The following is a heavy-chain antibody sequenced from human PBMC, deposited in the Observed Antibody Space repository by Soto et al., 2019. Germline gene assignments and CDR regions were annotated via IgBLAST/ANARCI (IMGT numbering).Heavy chain of an antibody. V-gene: IGHV4-31*03. CDR3: ARTWIGSPFDF. J-gene: IGHJ4*02. Sequence: SETLSLTCTVSGASVGRDDYYWSWIRQQPGKSLEWIGYIYYSGNTNYNPSLKSRLTISVDTSKNQFSLQLRSVTAADTAVYYCARTWIGSPFDFWGQGSLVTVSS. CDR2: IYYSGNT. D-gene: IGHD5-12*01. CDR1: GASVGRDDYY.